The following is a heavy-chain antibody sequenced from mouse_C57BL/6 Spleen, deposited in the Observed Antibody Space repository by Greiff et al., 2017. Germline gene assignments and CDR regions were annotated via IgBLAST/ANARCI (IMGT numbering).Heavy chain of an antibody. CDR3: ARHFGWSYAMDY. J-gene: IGHJ4*01. CDR1: GFSLTSYG. Sequence: VQLQQSGPGLVAPSPSLSITCTVSGFSLTSYGVHWVRQPPGKGLEWLVVIWSDGSTTYNSAHKSRLSISKDNSKSQVFLKMNSLQTDDTAMYYCARHFGWSYAMDYWGQGTSVTVSS. CDR2: IWSDGST. D-gene: IGHD2-3*01. V-gene: IGHV2-6-1*01.